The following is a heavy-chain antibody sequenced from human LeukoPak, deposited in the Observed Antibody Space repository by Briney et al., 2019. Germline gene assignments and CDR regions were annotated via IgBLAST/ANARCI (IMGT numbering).Heavy chain of an antibody. CDR3: ARDPGYSSGWYSDY. D-gene: IGHD6-19*01. CDR1: GYSISSGYY. J-gene: IGHJ4*02. V-gene: IGHV4-38-2*02. Sequence: SETLSLTCTVSGYSISSGYYWGWIRQPPGKGLEWIGSIYHSGSTYYNPSLKSRVTISVDTSKNQFSLKLSSVTAADTAVYYCARDPGYSSGWYSDYWGQGTLVTVSS. CDR2: IYHSGST.